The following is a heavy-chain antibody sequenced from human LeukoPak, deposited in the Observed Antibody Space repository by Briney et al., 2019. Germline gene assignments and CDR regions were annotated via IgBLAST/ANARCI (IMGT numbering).Heavy chain of an antibody. CDR3: AISRPSNY. Sequence: SETLSLTCAVYGGSFSGYYWSWIRQPPGKGLEWIGEINHSGSTNYNPSLKSRVTISVDTSKNQFSLKLSSVTAADTAVYYCAISRPSNYWGQGTLVTVSS. J-gene: IGHJ4*02. CDR1: GGSFSGYY. V-gene: IGHV4-34*01. CDR2: INHSGST. D-gene: IGHD6-6*01.